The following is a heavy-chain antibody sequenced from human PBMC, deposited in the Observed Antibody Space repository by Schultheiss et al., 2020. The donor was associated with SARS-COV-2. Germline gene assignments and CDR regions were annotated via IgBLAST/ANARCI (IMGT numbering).Heavy chain of an antibody. D-gene: IGHD3-3*01. Sequence: SCAASGFTFSSYWMSWVRQAPGKGLEWVANIKQDGSEKYYVDSVKGRFTISRDNAKNSLYLQMNSLRAEDTAVYYCASAPVYYDFWSGYFYYFDYWGQGTLVTVAS. J-gene: IGHJ4*02. V-gene: IGHV3-7*01. CDR3: ASAPVYYDFWSGYFYYFDY. CDR1: GFTFSSYW. CDR2: IKQDGSEK.